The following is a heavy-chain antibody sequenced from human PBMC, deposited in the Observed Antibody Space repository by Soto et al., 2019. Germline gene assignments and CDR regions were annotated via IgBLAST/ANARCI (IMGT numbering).Heavy chain of an antibody. Sequence: PGESLTLSCKGSGYSFTSYWIGWVRQMPGKGLEWMGIIYPGDSDTRYSPSFQGQVTISADKSISTAYLQWSSLKASDTAMYYCARLGNDYDILTKTTAGMDVWGQGTTVTVSS. J-gene: IGHJ6*02. CDR3: ARLGNDYDILTKTTAGMDV. D-gene: IGHD3-9*01. CDR1: GYSFTSYW. V-gene: IGHV5-51*01. CDR2: IYPGDSDT.